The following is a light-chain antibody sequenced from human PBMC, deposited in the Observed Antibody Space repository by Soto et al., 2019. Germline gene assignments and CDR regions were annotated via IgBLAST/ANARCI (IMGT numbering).Light chain of an antibody. V-gene: IGLV1-44*01. Sequence: QSVLTQPPSASGTPGQRVTISCSGSSSNIGSNTVNWYQQFPGTAPKLLIYSTDQWPSGVPDRFSGSKSVTSASLAISGLQSEDEADYYCVSWDDSLKAVVFGGGTKLTVL. CDR2: STD. CDR1: SSNIGSNT. J-gene: IGLJ2*01. CDR3: VSWDDSLKAVV.